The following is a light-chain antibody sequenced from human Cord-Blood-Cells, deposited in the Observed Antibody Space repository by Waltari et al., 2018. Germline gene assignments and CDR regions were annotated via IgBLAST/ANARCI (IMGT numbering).Light chain of an antibody. J-gene: IGKJ3*01. CDR2: DAS. CDR1: QSVSSY. Sequence: ESVLAQSPATLSLSPGERATLSCRASQSVSSYLAWYQQKPGQAHRLLIYDASNRATSIPARFSGSESGTDFALTSSSLEPEDFAVYYCQQRSNWIFTFGPGTKVDIK. CDR3: QQRSNWIFT. V-gene: IGKV3-11*01.